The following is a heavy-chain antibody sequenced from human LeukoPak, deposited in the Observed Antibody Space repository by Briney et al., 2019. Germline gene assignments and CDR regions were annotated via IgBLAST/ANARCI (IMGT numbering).Heavy chain of an antibody. CDR2: ISGIGGNT. V-gene: IGHV3-23*01. Sequence: GGSLRLSCAASGFTFSSYAMSWVRQAPGKGLDWVSAISGIGGNTYYADSVKGRFTMSRDNSKTTLYLQMNSLRAEDTAVYFCAKTVSGSHSYQGGDYWGQGTLVTVST. CDR1: GFTFSSYA. CDR3: AKTVSGSHSYQGGDY. D-gene: IGHD3-16*02. J-gene: IGHJ4*02.